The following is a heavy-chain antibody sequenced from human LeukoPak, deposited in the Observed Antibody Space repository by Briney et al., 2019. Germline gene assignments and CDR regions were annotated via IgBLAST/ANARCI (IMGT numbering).Heavy chain of an antibody. Sequence: AGSLRLSCAASGFTFRSYGMHWVGQAPGMGLHWVAVQSYVGSNKYYADSVKGRFTISRDNSKNTLYLQMNSLRAEDTAVYYCAKDRGSWRRYSGYGLEVYFDYWGQGTLVTVSS. J-gene: IGHJ4*02. CDR1: GFTFRSYG. CDR3: AKDRGSWRRYSGYGLEVYFDY. CDR2: QSYVGSNK. D-gene: IGHD5-12*01. V-gene: IGHV3-30*18.